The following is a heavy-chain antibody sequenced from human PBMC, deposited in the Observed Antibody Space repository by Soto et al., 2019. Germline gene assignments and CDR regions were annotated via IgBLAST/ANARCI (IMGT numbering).Heavy chain of an antibody. CDR2: LYPRDSDT. J-gene: IGHJ6*02. CDR1: GYSFTSYW. V-gene: IGHV5-51*07. Sequence: GAAQKISWKGSGYSFTSYWIGWVQELAGKGVERVGILYPRDSDTRYRPSFQGQVTISADKSIRTASLPWSSLKASDPAMYYCATRGNPDCSGGSCYEGYYSGLAVWGQGTTVTVSS. CDR3: ATRGNPDCSGGSCYEGYYSGLAV. D-gene: IGHD2-15*01.